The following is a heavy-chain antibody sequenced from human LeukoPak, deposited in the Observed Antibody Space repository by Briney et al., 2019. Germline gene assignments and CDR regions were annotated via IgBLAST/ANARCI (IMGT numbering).Heavy chain of an antibody. CDR2: LSAGSGTI. J-gene: IGHJ4*02. D-gene: IGHD3-10*01. V-gene: IGHV3-48*02. CDR3: ARASRSGSYYFDY. CDR1: GFTFTSYG. Sequence: GGSLRLSCAASGFTFTSYGMHWVRQAPGKGLEWVSYLSAGSGTIYYADSVKGRFTISRDNAKNSLYLQMNSLRDEDTAVYYCARASRSGSYYFDYWGQGTVVTVSS.